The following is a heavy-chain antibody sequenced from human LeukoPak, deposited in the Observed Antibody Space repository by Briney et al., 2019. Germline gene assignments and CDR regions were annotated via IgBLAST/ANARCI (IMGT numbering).Heavy chain of an antibody. J-gene: IGHJ4*02. V-gene: IGHV1-58*02. CDR1: GFTFTSSA. CDR3: AADRGYDSSGPLGY. D-gene: IGHD3-22*01. Sequence: ASVKVSCKASGFTFTSSAMQWVRQAHGQRLEWIGWIVVGSGNTNYAQKFQERVTITRDMSTSTAYMELSSLRSEDTAVYYCAADRGYDSSGPLGYWGQGTLVTVSS. CDR2: IVVGSGNT.